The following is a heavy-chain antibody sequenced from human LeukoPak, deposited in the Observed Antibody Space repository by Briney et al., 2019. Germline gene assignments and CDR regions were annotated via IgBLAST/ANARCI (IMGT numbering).Heavy chain of an antibody. CDR1: GFTFSSYG. D-gene: IGHD3-22*01. J-gene: IGHJ6*02. Sequence: GRSLRLSCAASGFTFSSYGMHWVRQAPGKGLEWVAVIWYDGSNKYYADSVKGRFTISRDNSKNTLYLQMNSLRAEDTAVYYCARQYLSYYDSSGYYYYYGMDVWGQGTTVTVSS. CDR3: ARQYLSYYDSSGYYYYYGMDV. V-gene: IGHV3-33*01. CDR2: IWYDGSNK.